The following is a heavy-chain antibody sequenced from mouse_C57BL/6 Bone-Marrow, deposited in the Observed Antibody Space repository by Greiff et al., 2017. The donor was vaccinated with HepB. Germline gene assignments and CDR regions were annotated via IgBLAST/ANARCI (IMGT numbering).Heavy chain of an antibody. Sequence: VKLVESGAELARPGASVKLSCKASGYTFTSYGISWVKQRTGQGLEWIGEIYPRSGNTYYNEKFKGKATLTADKSSSTAYMELRSLTSEDSAVYFGARGGVLWSPYYAMDYWGQGTSVTVSS. CDR2: IYPRSGNT. CDR3: ARGGVLWSPYYAMDY. V-gene: IGHV1-81*01. J-gene: IGHJ4*01. D-gene: IGHD1-1*02. CDR1: GYTFTSYG.